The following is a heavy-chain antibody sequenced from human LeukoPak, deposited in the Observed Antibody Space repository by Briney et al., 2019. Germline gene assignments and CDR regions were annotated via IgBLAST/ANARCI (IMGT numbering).Heavy chain of an antibody. Sequence: ASVKVSCKVSGYTLTELSTHWVRQAPGKGLEWMGGFDPEDGETIYAQKFQGRVTMTEDTSTDTAYMELSSLRSEDTAVYYCATDRDYGSGSQSPAGPKERNYYYYGMDVWGQGTTVTVSS. CDR2: FDPEDGET. CDR3: ATDRDYGSGSQSPAGPKERNYYYYGMDV. J-gene: IGHJ6*02. D-gene: IGHD3-10*01. V-gene: IGHV1-24*01. CDR1: GYTLTELS.